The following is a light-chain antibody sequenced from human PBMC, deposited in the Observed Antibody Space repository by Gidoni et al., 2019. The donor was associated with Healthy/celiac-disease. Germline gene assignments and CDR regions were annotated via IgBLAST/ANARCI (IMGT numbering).Light chain of an antibody. J-gene: IGKJ1*01. CDR1: QSVLYSSNNKNY. Sequence: DIVMTQSPDSLAVSLGERATINCKSSQSVLYSSNNKNYLAWYQQKPGQPPKLLIYWASTRESGVPDRFSGRGSGTDFTLTLSRLQAEDVAVYYCQQYYSTPWTFGQGTKVEIK. CDR3: QQYYSTPWT. V-gene: IGKV4-1*01. CDR2: WAS.